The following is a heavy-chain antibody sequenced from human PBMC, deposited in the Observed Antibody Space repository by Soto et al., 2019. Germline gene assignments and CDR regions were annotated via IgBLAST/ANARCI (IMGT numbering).Heavy chain of an antibody. Sequence: ASVKVSCKASGGTFSSYAISWVRQAPGQGLEWMGGIIPIFGTANYAQKFQGRVTITADESTSTAYMELSSLRSEDTAVYYCATSTLVGDRIYYYYYYVMDVWGQGSSVIVSS. CDR1: GGTFSSYA. V-gene: IGHV1-69*13. D-gene: IGHD3-16*01. CDR3: ATSTLVGDRIYYYYYYVMDV. J-gene: IGHJ6*02. CDR2: IIPIFGTA.